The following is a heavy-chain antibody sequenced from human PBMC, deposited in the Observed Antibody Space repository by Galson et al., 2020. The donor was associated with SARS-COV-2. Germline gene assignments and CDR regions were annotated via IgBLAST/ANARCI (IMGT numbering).Heavy chain of an antibody. CDR3: ARDRSTYYDFCSGEGCGMNV. CDR1: GGSISSYY. J-gene: IGHJ6*02. CDR2: IYYSGST. D-gene: IGHD3-3*01. V-gene: IGHV4-59*01. Sequence: SETLSLTCTVSGGSISSYYWSWIRQPPGKGLEWIGYIYYSGSTNYNPSLKSRVTISVDTSKNQFSLKLSSVTAADTAVYYCARDRSTYYDFCSGEGCGMNVLGRGTTVTV.